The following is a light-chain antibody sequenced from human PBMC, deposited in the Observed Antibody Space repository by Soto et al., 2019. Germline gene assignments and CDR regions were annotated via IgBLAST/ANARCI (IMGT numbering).Light chain of an antibody. Sequence: EVVLTQSPATLSLSPGERATLSCRASQSVTKYLAWYQQKPGQALRLLIYDVSKRATGIPSRFSGSGSENDLTLTISSLEPGDFAVYYCRQRSNWPLTFGGGTKLEIK. CDR3: RQRSNWPLT. V-gene: IGKV3-11*01. CDR1: QSVTKY. CDR2: DVS. J-gene: IGKJ4*01.